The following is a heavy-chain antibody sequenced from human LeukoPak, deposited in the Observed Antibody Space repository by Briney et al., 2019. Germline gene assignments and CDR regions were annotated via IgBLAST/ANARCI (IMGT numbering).Heavy chain of an antibody. CDR2: ISAYNGNT. D-gene: IGHD3-22*01. CDR3: AREVPYDTSVYYQPFDF. Sequence: ASVKVSCKASGYTFSNYGISWVRQAPGQGLEWMGWISAYNGNTNYAQKLQGRVTMTTDTSTSTAYMELRSLRSDDTAVYYCAREVPYDTSVYYQPFDFWGQGTLVTVPS. V-gene: IGHV1-18*01. CDR1: GYTFSNYG. J-gene: IGHJ4*02.